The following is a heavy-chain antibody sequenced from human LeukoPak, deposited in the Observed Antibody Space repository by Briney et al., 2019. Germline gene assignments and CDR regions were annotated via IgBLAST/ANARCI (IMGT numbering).Heavy chain of an antibody. V-gene: IGHV4-61*08. CDR2: IHYSGST. CDR3: ARGKEVITMLRGLKPGYYFDY. J-gene: IGHJ4*02. D-gene: IGHD3-10*01. CDR1: GGSIRSGGYY. Sequence: SETLSLTCTVSGGSIRSGGYYWSWIRQPPGKGLQWIGYIHYSGSTKYKSSLKSRVTISVDTSKNQFSLKLNSVTAADTAVYYCARGKEVITMLRGLKPGYYFDYWGQGTLVTVSS.